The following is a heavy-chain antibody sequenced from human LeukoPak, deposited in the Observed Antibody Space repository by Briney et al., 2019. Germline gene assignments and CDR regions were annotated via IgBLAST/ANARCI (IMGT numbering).Heavy chain of an antibody. J-gene: IGHJ5*02. CDR3: ASSETASGWFDP. Sequence: ASVKVSCKASGHTFTSYDINWVRQATGQGLEWMGWMNPKSGNTGYAQKFQGRVTMTRDTSISTAYMELSSLRSEDTAVYYCASSETASGWFDPWGQGTLVTVSS. CDR1: GHTFTSYD. V-gene: IGHV1-8*01. D-gene: IGHD6-25*01. CDR2: MNPKSGNT.